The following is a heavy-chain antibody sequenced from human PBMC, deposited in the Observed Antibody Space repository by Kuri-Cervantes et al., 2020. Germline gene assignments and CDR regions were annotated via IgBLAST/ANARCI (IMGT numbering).Heavy chain of an antibody. D-gene: IGHD2-2*01. J-gene: IGHJ4*02. Sequence: GGSLRLSCAASEFNFSDYNMNWVRQAPGKGLEWVSSISRRSTYIYYADSVKGRFTISRDNAKNSLYLQMNSLRAEDTAVYYCARGCSSTSCYVDFDYWGQGTLVTVSS. V-gene: IGHV3-21*01. CDR3: ARGCSSTSCYVDFDY. CDR1: EFNFSDYN. CDR2: ISRRSTYI.